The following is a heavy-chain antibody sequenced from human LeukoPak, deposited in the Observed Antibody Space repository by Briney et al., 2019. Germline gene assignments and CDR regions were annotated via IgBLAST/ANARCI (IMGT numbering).Heavy chain of an antibody. Sequence: PSETLSLTCAVYGGSFSGYYWSWIRQPPGKGLEWIGEINHSGSTNYNPSLKSRVTISVDTSKNQFSLKLSSVTAADTAVYYCARGRKITMVRGVIITNFPYFDYWGQGTLVTVSS. V-gene: IGHV4-34*01. D-gene: IGHD3-10*01. J-gene: IGHJ4*02. CDR1: GGSFSGYY. CDR2: INHSGST. CDR3: ARGRKITMVRGVIITNFPYFDY.